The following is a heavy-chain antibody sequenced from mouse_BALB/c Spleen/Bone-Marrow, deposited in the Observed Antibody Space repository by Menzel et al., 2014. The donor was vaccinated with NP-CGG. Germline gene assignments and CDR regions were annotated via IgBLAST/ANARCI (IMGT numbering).Heavy chain of an antibody. CDR3: ARQILRGFAY. Sequence: DVHLVESGGGLVKPGGSLKLSCAASGFAFSSYDMSWVRQTPEKRLEWVAYISSSGGSTYYSDTVKGRFTISRDNAKNTLYLQMSSLKSEDTAMYYCARQILRGFAYWGQGTLVTVSA. V-gene: IGHV5-12-1*01. J-gene: IGHJ3*01. CDR1: GFAFSSYD. CDR2: ISSSGGST. D-gene: IGHD1-1*01.